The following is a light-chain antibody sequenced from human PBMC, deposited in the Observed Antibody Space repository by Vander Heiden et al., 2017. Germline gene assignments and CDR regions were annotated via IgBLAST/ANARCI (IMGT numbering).Light chain of an antibody. CDR1: QSLLHTNGYNY. V-gene: IGKV2-28*01. Sequence: DIVMTQSPLSLPVTPGEPASISCRSSQSLLHTNGYNYLDWYLQKPGQSPQLLIHLASNRASGVPERVSGSGSGTDFTLKISRVEAEDVGVYYCMQALQTPYTFGQGTKLEI. J-gene: IGKJ2*01. CDR3: MQALQTPYT. CDR2: LAS.